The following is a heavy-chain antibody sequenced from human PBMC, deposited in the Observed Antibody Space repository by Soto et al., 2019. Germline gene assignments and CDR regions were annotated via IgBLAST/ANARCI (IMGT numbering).Heavy chain of an antibody. Sequence: EVQLVESGGGLVQPGGSLRLSCAASGFTFNTYWMNWVRQAPGKGLEWVAHINQGGSDKYYVGSVKGRFTISRDNAKNSRDLQMNSLRAEDTAVYYCARDVRYSDYWGQGTLVTVSS. CDR3: ARDVRYSDY. V-gene: IGHV3-7*01. CDR2: INQGGSDK. J-gene: IGHJ4*02. D-gene: IGHD3-9*01. CDR1: GFTFNTYW.